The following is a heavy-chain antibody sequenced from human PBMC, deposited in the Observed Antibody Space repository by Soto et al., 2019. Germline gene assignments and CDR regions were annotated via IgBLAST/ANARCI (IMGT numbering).Heavy chain of an antibody. D-gene: IGHD6-13*01. CDR3: ANGAAAGTEFDY. CDR1: GFTFSSYE. J-gene: IGHJ4*02. V-gene: IGHV3-48*03. CDR2: ISSSGSTI. Sequence: GGSLRLSCAASGFTFSSYEMNWVRQAPGKGLEWVSYISSSGSTIYYADSVKGRFTISRDNAKNSLYLQMNSLRAEDTSVYYCANGAAAGTEFDYWGQGTLVTVSS.